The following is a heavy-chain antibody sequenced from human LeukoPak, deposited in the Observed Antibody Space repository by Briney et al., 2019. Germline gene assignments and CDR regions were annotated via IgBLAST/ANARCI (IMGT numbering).Heavy chain of an antibody. V-gene: IGHV3-23*01. CDR3: AKFNAMTTMTPFDY. CDR2: ISGSGGST. D-gene: IGHD4-17*01. J-gene: IGHJ4*02. Sequence: GGSLRLSCTSSGSTFSSYAMSWVRQAPGKGLEWVSAISGSGGSTYYADSVKGRFTISRDNSKNTLYLQMNSLRAEDTAVYYCAKFNAMTTMTPFDYWGQGTLVTVSS. CDR1: GSTFSSYA.